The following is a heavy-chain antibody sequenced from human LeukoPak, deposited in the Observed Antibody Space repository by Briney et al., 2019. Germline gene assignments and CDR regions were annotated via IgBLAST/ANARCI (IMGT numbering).Heavy chain of an antibody. J-gene: IGHJ4*02. CDR3: VRDFGADSTGCFDY. Sequence: GGSLRLSCAASGFTFRSYWMSWVRQTPGKGLEWVANIKQDGSEKYYVDSVKGRFTISRDNAKNSLYLQMSSLRAEDTAVYYCVRDFGADSTGCFDYWGQGTLVTVSS. D-gene: IGHD3-22*01. CDR1: GFTFRSYW. V-gene: IGHV3-7*01. CDR2: IKQDGSEK.